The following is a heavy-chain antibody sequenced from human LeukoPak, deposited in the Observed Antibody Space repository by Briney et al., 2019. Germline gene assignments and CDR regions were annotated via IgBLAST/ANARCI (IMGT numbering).Heavy chain of an antibody. CDR3: ARDVPAYYYDSSGYTDAFDI. V-gene: IGHV3-74*01. CDR2: INSDGSST. Sequence: GGSLRLSCAASGFTFSRYWMHWVRQAPGKGLLWVSRINSDGSSTYYADSVKGRFTTSRDNAKNALHLQMNSLTAEDTAVYYCARDVPAYYYDSSGYTDAFDIWGQGTMVTVSS. CDR1: GFTFSRYW. J-gene: IGHJ3*02. D-gene: IGHD3-22*01.